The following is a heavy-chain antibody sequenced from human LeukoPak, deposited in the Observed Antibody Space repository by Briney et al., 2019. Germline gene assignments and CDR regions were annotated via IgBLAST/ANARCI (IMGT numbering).Heavy chain of an antibody. V-gene: IGHV3-7*03. CDR3: ASVYYYAFDY. Sequence: GGSLRLSCAASGFTFSSYWMSWVRQAPGEGLEWVAKINQDGTEKAYVDSVRGRFTISRDNAKNSLYLQMNSLRAEDTAVYYCASVYYYAFDYWGQGTLVTVSS. CDR2: INQDGTEK. D-gene: IGHD3-10*01. CDR1: GFTFSSYW. J-gene: IGHJ4*02.